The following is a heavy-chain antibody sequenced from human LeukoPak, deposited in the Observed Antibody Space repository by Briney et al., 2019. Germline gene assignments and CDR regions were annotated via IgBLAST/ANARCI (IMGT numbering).Heavy chain of an antibody. CDR2: IRSKAYGGTT. V-gene: IGHV3-49*03. J-gene: IGHJ4*02. D-gene: IGHD2-21*02. CDR1: GFTFGDYA. Sequence: GGSLRLSCTASGFTFGDYAMSWFRQAPGKGLEGVGFIRSKAYGGTTEYAASVKGRFTISRDDSKRIAYLQMNSLKTEDTAVYYCTRDLAYCGGDCFLDYWGQGTLVTVSS. CDR3: TRDLAYCGGDCFLDY.